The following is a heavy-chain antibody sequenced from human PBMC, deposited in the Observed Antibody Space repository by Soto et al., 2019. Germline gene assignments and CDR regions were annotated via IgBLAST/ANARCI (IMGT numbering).Heavy chain of an antibody. CDR2: ISHSGRS. D-gene: IGHD2-21*02. V-gene: IGHV4-59*13. CDR3: ARVAMENYAEMWSASNSYSLDV. CDR1: GGSMSSFS. Sequence: SETLSLTCAVSGGSMSSFSWSWIRQPLGKGLELIGSISHSGRSEYNPSLKHRISLSVDASKNQFSLNLKSMKAADTAVSYYARVAMENYAEMWSASNSYSLDVWGQGTPVTVSS. J-gene: IGHJ6*02.